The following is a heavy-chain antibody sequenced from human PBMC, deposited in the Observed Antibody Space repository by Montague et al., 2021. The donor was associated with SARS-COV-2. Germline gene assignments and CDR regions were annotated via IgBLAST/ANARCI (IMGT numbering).Heavy chain of an antibody. D-gene: IGHD2-2*02. J-gene: IGHJ6*03. CDR3: ARLGDGIVPSPILGLGPYYSFYYMDV. V-gene: IGHV4-34*01. CDR2: ISQSGNT. CDR1: GGSFSRHY. Sequence: SETLSLTCAVSGGSFSRHYWSWIRQPPGKGLEWIGEISQSGNTKYNPSLQSRLSISLDTSRNQFSLKVSSVTAADTAVYYCARLGDGIVPSPILGLGPYYSFYYMDVWGKGTTVTVSS.